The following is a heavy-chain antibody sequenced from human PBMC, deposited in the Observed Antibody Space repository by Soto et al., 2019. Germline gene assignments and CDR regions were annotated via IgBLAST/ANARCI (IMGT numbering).Heavy chain of an antibody. Sequence: QVQLQQWGAGLLKPSETLSLTCAVYGGSFSGYYWSWIRQPPGKGLEWIGEINHSGSTNYNPSLKSRVTISVDTSKNQFSLKLSSVTAADTAVYYCARPQYYYDSSGRNWFDPWGQGTLVTVSS. V-gene: IGHV4-34*01. CDR1: GGSFSGYY. CDR3: ARPQYYYDSSGRNWFDP. D-gene: IGHD3-22*01. J-gene: IGHJ5*02. CDR2: INHSGST.